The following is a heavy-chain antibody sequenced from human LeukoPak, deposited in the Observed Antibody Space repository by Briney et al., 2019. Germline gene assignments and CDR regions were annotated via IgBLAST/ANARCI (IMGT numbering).Heavy chain of an antibody. J-gene: IGHJ4*02. CDR2: IYHSGST. D-gene: IGHD3-22*01. CDR3: ARDYPYYYDSSGYSWYY. Sequence: NTSETLSLTCTVSGYSISSGYYWGWIRQPPGKGLERIGSIYHSGSTYYNPSLKSRVTISVDTSKNQFSLKLSSVTAADTAVYYCARDYPYYYDSSGYSWYYWGQGTLVTVSS. CDR1: GYSISSGYY. V-gene: IGHV4-38-2*02.